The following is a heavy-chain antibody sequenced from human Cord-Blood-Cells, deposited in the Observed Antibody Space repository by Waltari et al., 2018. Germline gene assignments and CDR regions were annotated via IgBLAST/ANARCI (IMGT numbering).Heavy chain of an antibody. CDR1: GGSISSSNW. CDR3: ARVDWGGSGSFYAFDI. Sequence: QVQLQESGPGLVKPSGTLSLTCAVSGGSISSSNWWSWVRQPPGKGLEWIGEIYHSGSTNYNPYLKGRVTISVDKSKNQFSLKLSSVTAADTAVYYCARVDWGGSGSFYAFDIWGQGTMVTVSS. D-gene: IGHD3-10*01. V-gene: IGHV4-4*02. J-gene: IGHJ3*02. CDR2: IYHSGST.